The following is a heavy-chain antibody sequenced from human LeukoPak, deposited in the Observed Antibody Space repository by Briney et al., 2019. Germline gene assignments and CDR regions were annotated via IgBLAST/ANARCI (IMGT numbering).Heavy chain of an antibody. D-gene: IGHD3-9*01. J-gene: IGHJ4*02. CDR1: GGSFSGYY. V-gene: IGHV4-34*01. Sequence: ETLSLTCAVYGGSFSGYYWSWIRQPPGKGLEWIGEINHSGSTNYNPSLKSRVTISVDTSKNQFSLKLSSVTAADTAVYYCARHSIHYDILTGYSSVFDYWGQGTLVTVSS. CDR2: INHSGST. CDR3: ARHSIHYDILTGYSSVFDY.